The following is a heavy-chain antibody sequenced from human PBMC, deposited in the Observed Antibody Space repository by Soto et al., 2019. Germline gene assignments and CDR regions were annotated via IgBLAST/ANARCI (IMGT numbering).Heavy chain of an antibody. CDR3: ARVVGTKIDY. Sequence: SETLSLTCTVSGGSINSGDYYWTWVRQPPGKGLEWIGNIFHSGSTYYTPSLQSRVTISLDTSKNHFSLKLSSVTAADTAVYYCARVVGTKIDYWGQGTLVTVSS. V-gene: IGHV4-30-4*02. D-gene: IGHD2-15*01. CDR1: GGSINSGDYY. CDR2: IFHSGST. J-gene: IGHJ4*02.